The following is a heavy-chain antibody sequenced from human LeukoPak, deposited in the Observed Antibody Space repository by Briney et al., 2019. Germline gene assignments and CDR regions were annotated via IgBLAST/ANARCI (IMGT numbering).Heavy chain of an antibody. CDR3: AREILVQGINWFDP. CDR2: IYTGGST. CDR1: GGSISSYY. V-gene: IGHV4-4*07. D-gene: IGHD3-10*01. Sequence: SETLSLTCTVSGGSISSYYWSWIRQPAGKGLEWIGRIYTGGSTNYNPSLKSRVTMSVDTSKNQFSLKLSSVTAADTAVYYCAREILVQGINWFDPWGQGTLVTVSS. J-gene: IGHJ5*02.